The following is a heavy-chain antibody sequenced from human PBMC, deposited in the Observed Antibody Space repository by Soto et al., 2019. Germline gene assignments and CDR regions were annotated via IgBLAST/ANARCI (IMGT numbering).Heavy chain of an antibody. CDR3: ARHSDYRHYGSDAFDI. D-gene: IGHD4-17*01. CDR2: IYPGDSDI. Sequence: PGESLKISCKASGYTFTTYWIGWVRQMPGKGLEWMGIIYPGDSDIRYSPSFQGQVTISVDKFISTAYLQWSSLKASDTAMYYCARHSDYRHYGSDAFDIWGKGKMVTVSS. CDR1: GYTFTTYW. J-gene: IGHJ3*02. V-gene: IGHV5-51*01.